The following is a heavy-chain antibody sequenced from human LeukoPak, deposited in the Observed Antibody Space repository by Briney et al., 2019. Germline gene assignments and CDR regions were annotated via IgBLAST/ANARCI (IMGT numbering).Heavy chain of an antibody. Sequence: ASVTVSCTASGYTFTSYAMHWVRQAPGQRLEWMGWINAGNGNTKYSQKFQGRVTITGDTSASTAYMELSSLRSEDTAVYYCARSSYDFWSGTTNWFDPWGQGTLVTVSS. CDR1: GYTFTSYA. CDR3: ARSSYDFWSGTTNWFDP. V-gene: IGHV1-3*01. D-gene: IGHD3-3*01. J-gene: IGHJ5*02. CDR2: INAGNGNT.